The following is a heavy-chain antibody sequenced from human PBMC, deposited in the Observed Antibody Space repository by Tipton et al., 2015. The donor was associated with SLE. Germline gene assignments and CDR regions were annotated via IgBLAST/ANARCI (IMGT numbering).Heavy chain of an antibody. CDR2: ISSSGSTI. CDR3: AGYDSSGYYSDDAFDI. Sequence: SLRLSCAASGFTFSSYEMNWVRQAPGKGLEWVSYISSSGSTIYYADSVKGRFTISRDNAKNSLYLQMNSLRAEDTAVYYCAGYDSSGYYSDDAFDIWGQGTMVTVSS. CDR1: GFTFSSYE. J-gene: IGHJ3*02. D-gene: IGHD3-22*01. V-gene: IGHV3-48*03.